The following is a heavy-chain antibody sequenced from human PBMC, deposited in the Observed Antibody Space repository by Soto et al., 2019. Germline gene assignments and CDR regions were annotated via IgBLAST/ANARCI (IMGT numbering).Heavy chain of an antibody. Sequence: ASVKVSCKASGYTFTSYGISWVRQAPGQGLEWMGWISAYNGNTNYAQTLQGRVTMTTDTSTSTAYMELRSLRSDDTAVYYCASIGGSYSFESYYYYYGMEVWGQGTTVTVSS. CDR2: ISAYNGNT. D-gene: IGHD1-26*01. V-gene: IGHV1-18*01. J-gene: IGHJ6*02. CDR3: ASIGGSYSFESYYYYYGMEV. CDR1: GYTFTSYG.